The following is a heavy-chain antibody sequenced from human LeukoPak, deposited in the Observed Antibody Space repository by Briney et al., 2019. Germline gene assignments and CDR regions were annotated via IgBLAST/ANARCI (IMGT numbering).Heavy chain of an antibody. J-gene: IGHJ4*02. V-gene: IGHV3-23*01. CDR1: GFPFSTND. CDR2: ISGSASGGT. CDR3: AKVKTHWYFDN. D-gene: IGHD1-1*01. Sequence: GGSLRLSCAASGFPFSTNDMSWVRQAPGKGLEWVSAISGSASGGTTYEDSVKGRSTISRDNSKGTLYLQMNSLRAEDTAVYYCAKVKTHWYFDNWGRGTLVTVSS.